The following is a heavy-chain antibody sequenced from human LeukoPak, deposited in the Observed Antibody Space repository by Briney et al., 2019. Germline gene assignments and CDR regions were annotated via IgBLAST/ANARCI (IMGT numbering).Heavy chain of an antibody. Sequence: GGSLRLSCAASGFTLSSNYMSWVRQAPGKGLEWVSIIYSGGSTFYADSVTGRFTISRDNSKNTLYLQMNSLRAEDTAVYYCARGGSYLSAFDIWGQGTMVTVSS. J-gene: IGHJ3*02. D-gene: IGHD1-26*01. CDR2: IYSGGST. V-gene: IGHV3-53*01. CDR3: ARGGSYLSAFDI. CDR1: GFTLSSNY.